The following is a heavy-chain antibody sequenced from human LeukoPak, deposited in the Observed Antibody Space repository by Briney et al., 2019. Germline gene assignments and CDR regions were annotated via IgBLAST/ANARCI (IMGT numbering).Heavy chain of an antibody. CDR2: ISSSGSTI. Sequence: GGSLRLSCAASGFTFSDYYMSWIRQAPGKGLEWVSYISSSGSTIYYAESVKGRFTISRDNAKNSLYLQMNSLRAEDTAVYYCATALLEWLPRNDAFDIWGQGTMVTVSS. CDR1: GFTFSDYY. D-gene: IGHD3-3*01. V-gene: IGHV3-11*04. J-gene: IGHJ3*02. CDR3: ATALLEWLPRNDAFDI.